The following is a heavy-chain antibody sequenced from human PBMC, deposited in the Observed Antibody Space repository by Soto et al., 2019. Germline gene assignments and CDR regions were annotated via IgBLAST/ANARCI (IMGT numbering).Heavy chain of an antibody. J-gene: IGHJ4*02. Sequence: SVKVSCKASGGTFSSYAISWVRQAPGQGLEWMGGIIPIFGTANYAQKFQGRVTITADESTSTAYMELSSLRSEDTAVYYCARGGVGWELPFDYWGQGXLVTVSS. V-gene: IGHV1-69*13. CDR2: IIPIFGTA. D-gene: IGHD1-26*01. CDR1: GGTFSSYA. CDR3: ARGGVGWELPFDY.